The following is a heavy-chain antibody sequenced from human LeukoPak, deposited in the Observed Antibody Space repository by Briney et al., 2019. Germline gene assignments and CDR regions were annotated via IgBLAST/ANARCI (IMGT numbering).Heavy chain of an antibody. J-gene: IGHJ4*02. CDR3: AGVTTTQYYYDSSDY. CDR2: IYYSGST. V-gene: IGHV4-39*07. D-gene: IGHD3-22*01. CDR1: GGSISSSSYY. Sequence: SETLSLTCTVSGGSISSSSYYWGWIRQPPGKGLEWIGSIYYSGSTYYNPSLKSRVTISVDTSKNQFSLKLSSVTAADTAVYYCAGVTTTQYYYDSSDYWGQGTLVTVSS.